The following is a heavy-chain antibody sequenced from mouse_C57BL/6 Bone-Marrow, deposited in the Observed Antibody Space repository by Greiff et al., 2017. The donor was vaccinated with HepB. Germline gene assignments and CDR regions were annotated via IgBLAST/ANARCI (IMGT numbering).Heavy chain of an antibody. Sequence: QVHVKQPGAELVKPGASVKLSCKASGYTFTSYWMHWVKQRPGQGLEWIVMIHPNSGSTNYNEKFKSKATLTVDKSSSTAYMQLSSLTSEDSAVYYCARSGLVEISFDYWGQGTTLTVSS. CDR1: GYTFTSYW. CDR2: IHPNSGST. V-gene: IGHV1-64*01. CDR3: ARSGLVEISFDY. J-gene: IGHJ2*01. D-gene: IGHD1-3*01.